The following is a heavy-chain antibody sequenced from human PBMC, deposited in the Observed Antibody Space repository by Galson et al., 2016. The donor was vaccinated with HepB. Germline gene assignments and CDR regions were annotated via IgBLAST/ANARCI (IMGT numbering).Heavy chain of an antibody. V-gene: IGHV5-51*01. CDR2: IYVSDSDT. Sequence: QSGAEVKKPGEPLKISCKGSGFNFATYWIGWVRQTPGKGLEWMGIIYVSDSDTRYSPSFQGHVTISVDKSTSTAFLQWNSLEASDSAVYYCGGRGRGRGYWYFDLWGRGTRVTVSS. J-gene: IGHJ2*01. CDR3: GGRGRGRGYWYFDL. CDR1: GFNFATYW. D-gene: IGHD3-10*01.